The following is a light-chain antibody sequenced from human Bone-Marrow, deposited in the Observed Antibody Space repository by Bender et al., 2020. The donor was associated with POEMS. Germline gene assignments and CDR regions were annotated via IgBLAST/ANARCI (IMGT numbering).Light chain of an antibody. Sequence: SYELTQPPSVSVSPGQTATITCSADALPKRNTYWYQQKAGQAPVLVIYKDTERPSGIPARFSGSSSGTTVTLTISGVQAEDEADYFCQSADTSGPDYVVFGGGTKLTVL. CDR3: QSADTSGPDYVV. J-gene: IGLJ2*01. CDR1: ALPKRN. V-gene: IGLV3-25*03. CDR2: KDT.